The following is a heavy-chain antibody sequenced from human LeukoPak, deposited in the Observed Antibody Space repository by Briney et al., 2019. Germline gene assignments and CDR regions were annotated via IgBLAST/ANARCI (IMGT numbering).Heavy chain of an antibody. J-gene: IGHJ4*02. D-gene: IGHD6-19*01. Sequence: GGSLRLSCAASGFTFSKYWMLWVRQAPGRGLERVSRINTDGTVTTYADSVKGRFTVSRDNADNTMFLQMNSVRDEDTAVYYCATKQWLAPPPDSWGQGTPVTVSS. V-gene: IGHV3-74*01. CDR3: ATKQWLAPPPDS. CDR2: INTDGTVT. CDR1: GFTFSKYW.